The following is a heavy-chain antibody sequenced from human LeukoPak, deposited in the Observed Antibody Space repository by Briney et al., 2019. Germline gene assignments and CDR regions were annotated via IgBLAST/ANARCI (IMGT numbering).Heavy chain of an antibody. CDR3: AKRGAVPGRGDFDY. V-gene: IGHV3-23*01. Sequence: PGGSLRLSCAASGFSLSSYAMGWIRQAPGKGLQWVSGISGSGGSTYYADSVKGRITISRDNFKTTLFLQMNSLRAEDTAVYYCAKRGAVPGRGDFDYWGQGTLVTVSS. CDR2: ISGSGGST. J-gene: IGHJ4*02. CDR1: GFSLSSYA. D-gene: IGHD6-19*01.